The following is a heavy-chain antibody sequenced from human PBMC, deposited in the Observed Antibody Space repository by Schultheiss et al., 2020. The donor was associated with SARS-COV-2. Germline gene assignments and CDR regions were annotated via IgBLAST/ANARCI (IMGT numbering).Heavy chain of an antibody. CDR3: ATFLRSSPLYYFDY. J-gene: IGHJ4*02. Sequence: ASVKVSCKASGYTFTSYGISWVRQAPGQGLEWMGWISAYNGNTNYAQKLQGRVTMTTDTSTSTAYMELRSLRPEDTAVYYCATFLRSSPLYYFDYWGQGTLVTVSS. V-gene: IGHV1-18*01. CDR1: GYTFTSYG. D-gene: IGHD6-6*01. CDR2: ISAYNGNT.